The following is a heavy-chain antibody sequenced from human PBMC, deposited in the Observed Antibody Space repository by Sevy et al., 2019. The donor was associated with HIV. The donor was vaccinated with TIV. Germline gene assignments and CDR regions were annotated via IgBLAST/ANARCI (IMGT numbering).Heavy chain of an antibody. V-gene: IGHV4-59*01. D-gene: IGHD5-12*01. J-gene: IGHJ5*02. CDR2: ICYTGST. Sequence: SETLSLTCTVSGGSISAYYWSWIRQPPGKGLEYLGYICYTGSTNYNPSLKGRVTISVDTSKNQFSLKLSSVTAADTAVYYCARAPPVRSGDDSLNWFDPWGQGTLVTVSS. CDR1: GGSISAYY. CDR3: ARAPPVRSGDDSLNWFDP.